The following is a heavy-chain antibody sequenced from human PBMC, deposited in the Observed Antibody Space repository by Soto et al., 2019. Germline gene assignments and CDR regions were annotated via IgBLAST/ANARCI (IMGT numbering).Heavy chain of an antibody. J-gene: IGHJ3*02. Sequence: EVHLVESGGGLVQPGGSLRLSCAASGFTFSNYWMSWVRQAPGKGLEWVANIKPDGSVKYYVDSVKGRFTLSRDNAENTLSLQMNSLRVEDTAVYYGAREILVPAAFDAFDIWGQGTMVTVSS. D-gene: IGHD2-2*01. CDR1: GFTFSNYW. V-gene: IGHV3-7*01. CDR3: AREILVPAAFDAFDI. CDR2: IKPDGSVK.